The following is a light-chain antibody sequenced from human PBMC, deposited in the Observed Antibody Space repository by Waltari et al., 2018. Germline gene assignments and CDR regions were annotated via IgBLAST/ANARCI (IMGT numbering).Light chain of an antibody. CDR2: DAS. CDR1: QSVSSN. Sequence: EIVMTQSPATLSVSPGETATLSHRASQSVSSNVAWYQKKPGQAPRLLIYDASTRATSIPARFRGSGSGTEFTLTISSLQSEDFAVYYCQQYNRWPPITFGQGTRLEIK. J-gene: IGKJ5*01. V-gene: IGKV3-15*01. CDR3: QQYNRWPPIT.